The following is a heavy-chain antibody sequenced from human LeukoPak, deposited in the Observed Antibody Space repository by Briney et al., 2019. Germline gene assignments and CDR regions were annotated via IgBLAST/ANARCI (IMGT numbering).Heavy chain of an antibody. Sequence: GASVKVSCKASGYTFTSYGISWVRQAPGQGLEWMGWISAYNGNTNYAQKLQGRGTMTTDTSTSTAYMELRSLRSDDTAVYYCARSPSSSGWYYYYYYMDVWGKGTTVTVSS. CDR1: GYTFTSYG. CDR2: ISAYNGNT. D-gene: IGHD6-19*01. V-gene: IGHV1-18*01. J-gene: IGHJ6*03. CDR3: ARSPSSSGWYYYYYYMDV.